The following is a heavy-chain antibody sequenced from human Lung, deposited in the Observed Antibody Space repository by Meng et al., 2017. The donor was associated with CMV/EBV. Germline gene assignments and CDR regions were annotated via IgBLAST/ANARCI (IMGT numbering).Heavy chain of an antibody. Sequence: SLKISCAAAGFNFSNYGIHWVRQAPGKGLEWVAIIWYDGSHRYYADSVQGRFTISRDNSKNTVHLQMNSLRAEDTAVYYCAKDQQSPFSYYFYGMDVWDQGXTVTVSS. J-gene: IGHJ6*02. CDR1: GFNFSNYG. V-gene: IGHV3-33*06. CDR2: IWYDGSHR. D-gene: IGHD1/OR15-1a*01. CDR3: AKDQQSPFSYYFYGMDV.